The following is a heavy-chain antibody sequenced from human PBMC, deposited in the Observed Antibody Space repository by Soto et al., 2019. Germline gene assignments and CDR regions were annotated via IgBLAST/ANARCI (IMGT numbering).Heavy chain of an antibody. CDR3: ARENYDFWSGYYLDY. V-gene: IGHV3-74*01. Sequence: EVQLVESGGGLVQPGGSLRLSCVVSGITFSTYRMHWVRQAPGKGLVWVSHIKSDGSVTHYTDSVSGRFIISRDNAKNTLFLQINSLRAEDTAVYYYARENYDFWSGYYLDYWGQGTLVTVSS. J-gene: IGHJ4*02. CDR2: IKSDGSVT. D-gene: IGHD3-3*01. CDR1: GITFSTYR.